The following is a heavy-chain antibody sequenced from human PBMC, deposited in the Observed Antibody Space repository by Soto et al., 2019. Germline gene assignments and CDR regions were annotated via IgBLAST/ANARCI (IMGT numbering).Heavy chain of an antibody. J-gene: IGHJ4*02. CDR1: GFIFTMYG. CDR3: ARAASVGIVATMSTAGGDY. V-gene: IGHV3-23*01. Sequence: EVQLLESGGGVVQPGGSLRLSCAASGFIFTMYGMTWVRQAPGKGLEWVSAITGSGGITYYADSVRGRFIISRDNSKNTVSLQMNSLRAEDTAVYYCARAASVGIVATMSTAGGDYWGQGTLVAVSS. D-gene: IGHD5-12*01. CDR2: ITGSGGIT.